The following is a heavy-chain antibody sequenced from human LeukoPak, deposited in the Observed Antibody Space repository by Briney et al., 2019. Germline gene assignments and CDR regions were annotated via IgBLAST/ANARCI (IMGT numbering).Heavy chain of an antibody. Sequence: SETLSLTCAVSGGSISSSNWWSWVRQPPGKGLEWIGEIYHSGSTYYNPSLKSRVTISVDTSKNQFSLKLSSVTAADTAVYYCASQLRSYAFDIWGQGTMVTVSS. J-gene: IGHJ3*02. CDR2: IYHSGST. D-gene: IGHD5-12*01. CDR1: GGSISSSNW. CDR3: ASQLRSYAFDI. V-gene: IGHV4-4*02.